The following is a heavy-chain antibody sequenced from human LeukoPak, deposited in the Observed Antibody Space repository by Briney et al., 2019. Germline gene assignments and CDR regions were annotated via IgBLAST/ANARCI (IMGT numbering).Heavy chain of an antibody. D-gene: IGHD5-18*01. CDR1: GFTFSSYG. J-gene: IGHJ4*02. CDR3: AKVGGRGCSYDLDY. CDR2: IRYDGSNK. V-gene: IGHV3-30*02. Sequence: PGGSLRLSCAASGFTFSSYGMHWVRQAPGKGLEWVAFIRYDGSNKYYADSVKGRFTISRDNSKNTLYLQMNSLRAEDTAVYYCAKVGGRGCSYDLDYWGQGTLVTVSS.